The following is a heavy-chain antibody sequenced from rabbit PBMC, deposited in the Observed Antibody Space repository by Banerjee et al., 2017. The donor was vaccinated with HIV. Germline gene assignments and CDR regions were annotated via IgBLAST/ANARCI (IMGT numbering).Heavy chain of an antibody. CDR3: ARETWGVTGNYGL. Sequence: QEQLVEYGGDVVQPGASLTLTCTASGFDFSAYTFMCWVRQAPGKGLEWIACIGTGFGDTYYANWAKGRFTISKTSSTTVTLQVTSLTAADTATYFCARETWGVTGNYGLWGPGTLVTVS. CDR2: IGTGFGDT. D-gene: IGHD7-1*01. CDR1: GFDFSAYTF. J-gene: IGHJ4*01. V-gene: IGHV1S45*01.